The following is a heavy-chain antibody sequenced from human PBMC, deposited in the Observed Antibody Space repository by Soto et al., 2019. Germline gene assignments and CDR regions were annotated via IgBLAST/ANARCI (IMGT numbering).Heavy chain of an antibody. CDR1: GFTFSDYY. V-gene: IGHV3-11*01. CDR2: ISSSGSTI. D-gene: IGHD5-18*01. J-gene: IGHJ3*02. CDR3: ARRTAMVKGAFDI. Sequence: PGGFLRLSCAASGFTFSDYYMSWIRQAPGKGLEWVSYISSSGSTIYYADSVKGRFTISRDNAKNSLYLQMNSLRAEDTAVYYCARRTAMVKGAFDIWGQGTMVTVSS.